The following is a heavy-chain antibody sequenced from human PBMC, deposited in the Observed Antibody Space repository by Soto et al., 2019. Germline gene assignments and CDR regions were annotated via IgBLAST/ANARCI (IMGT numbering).Heavy chain of an antibody. CDR2: ISPMFGAA. V-gene: IGHV1-69*19. Sequence: QVPLVQSGAEMKKPGSSVKVSCQSSGGTFNTYAMNWVRQAPGQGLEWMGDISPMFGAAKYAPQFQGRVTITVDESTGTSYMQLSSLTSEDAALYFCAREVQVHTPAFVYWGQGTLVTVSS. CDR1: GGTFNTYA. CDR3: AREVQVHTPAFVY. J-gene: IGHJ4*02. D-gene: IGHD3-10*01.